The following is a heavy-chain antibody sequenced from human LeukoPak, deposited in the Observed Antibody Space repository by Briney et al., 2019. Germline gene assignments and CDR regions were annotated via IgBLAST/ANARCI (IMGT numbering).Heavy chain of an antibody. D-gene: IGHD2-2*01. CDR2: ISGSGGST. Sequence: GGSLRLSCPASGFTFSSYAMSWVRQAPGKGLEWVSAISGSGGSTYYADSVKGRFTISRDNSKNTLYLQMNSLRAEDTAVYYCARQRDCSSTSCQRYYYMDVWGKGTTVTVSS. V-gene: IGHV3-23*01. CDR1: GFTFSSYA. J-gene: IGHJ6*03. CDR3: ARQRDCSSTSCQRYYYMDV.